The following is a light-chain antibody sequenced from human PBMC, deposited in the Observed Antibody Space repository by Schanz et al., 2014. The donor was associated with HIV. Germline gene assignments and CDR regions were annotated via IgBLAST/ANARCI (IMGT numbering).Light chain of an antibody. V-gene: IGKV3-20*01. J-gene: IGKJ2*01. Sequence: EIVLTQSPGSLSLSPGGRATLSCRASQSVTSNSLAWYQQKPGQSPRLLIYDASNRATGIPDRFSGSGSGTDFTLSISRLEPEDFAIYYCQQYGSSPGTFGQGTKLEIK. CDR3: QQYGSSPGT. CDR1: QSVTSNS. CDR2: DAS.